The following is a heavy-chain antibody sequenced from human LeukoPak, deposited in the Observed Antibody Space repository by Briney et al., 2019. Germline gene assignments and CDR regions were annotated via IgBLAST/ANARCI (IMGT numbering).Heavy chain of an antibody. Sequence: GGSLRLSCAASGFTVSSNYMSWVRQAPGKGLEWVSVIYSGGSTYYADSVKGRFTISRDNSKNTLYLRMNSLRAEDTAVYYCARGYSYGYYYYYYMDVWGKGTTVTISS. V-gene: IGHV3-53*01. CDR1: GFTVSSNY. J-gene: IGHJ6*03. D-gene: IGHD5-18*01. CDR3: ARGYSYGYYYYYYMDV. CDR2: IYSGGST.